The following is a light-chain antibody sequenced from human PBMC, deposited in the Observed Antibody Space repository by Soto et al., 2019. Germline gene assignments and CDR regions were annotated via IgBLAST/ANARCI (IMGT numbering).Light chain of an antibody. CDR2: EVI. Sequence: QSALTQPPSASGSPGQSVTISCTGTSSDIGGYNYVSWYQQHPGKAPKLMIYEVIKRPSGVPDRFSGSRSGNTASLTVSGLQDEDEADYYCSSYEGTNNLYVFGTGTKLTVL. CDR3: SSYEGTNNLYV. J-gene: IGLJ1*01. V-gene: IGLV2-8*01. CDR1: SSDIGGYNY.